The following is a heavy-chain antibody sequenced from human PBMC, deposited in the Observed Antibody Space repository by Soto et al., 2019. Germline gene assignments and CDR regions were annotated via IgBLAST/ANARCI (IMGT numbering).Heavy chain of an antibody. V-gene: IGHV4-39*01. D-gene: IGHD6-19*01. Sequence: SETLSLTCTVSGGSISSSSYYWGWIRQPPGKGLEWIGSIYYSGSTYYNPSLKSRVTISVDTSKNQFSLKLSSVTAADTAVYYCARRVLTVAGTETIDYWGQGTLVTVS. CDR3: ARRVLTVAGTETIDY. CDR2: IYYSGST. J-gene: IGHJ4*02. CDR1: GGSISSSSYY.